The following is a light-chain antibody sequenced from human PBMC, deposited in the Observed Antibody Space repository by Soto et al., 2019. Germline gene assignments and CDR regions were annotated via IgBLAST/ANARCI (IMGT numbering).Light chain of an antibody. J-gene: IGKJ2*01. CDR2: GAS. CDR1: QSVSSN. CDR3: QQYDNWPPYT. V-gene: IGKV3-15*01. Sequence: EIVMTQSPATLSVSPGDRASLSCRVSQSVSSNLAWYQQKPGQAPRLLIYGASTRATGIPARFSGSGSGTEFTLTISSLQSEDFAVYSCQQYDNWPPYTFGQGTKLEIK.